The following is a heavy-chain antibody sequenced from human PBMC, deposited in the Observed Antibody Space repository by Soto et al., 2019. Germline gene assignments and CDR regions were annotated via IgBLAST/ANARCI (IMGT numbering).Heavy chain of an antibody. D-gene: IGHD3-3*01. CDR3: ARVRDFWSGYYSGSFAP. V-gene: IGHV4-30-2*01. J-gene: IGHJ5*02. Sequence: AVANGTNFGGGGTSNWIRQPPGKGLEWIGYIYHSGSTYYNPSLKSRVTISVDRSKNQFSLKLSSVTAADTAVYYCARVRDFWSGYYSGSFAPWAQGTLVPVSS. CDR2: IYHSGST. CDR1: NGTNFGGGGT.